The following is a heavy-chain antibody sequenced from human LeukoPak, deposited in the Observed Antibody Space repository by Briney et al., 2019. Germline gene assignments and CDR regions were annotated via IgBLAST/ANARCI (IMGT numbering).Heavy chain of an antibody. CDR1: GFTFSSYG. J-gene: IGHJ4*02. CDR2: ISGSGGST. CDR3: AKVPGVDYDFWSGYYYYFDY. D-gene: IGHD3-3*01. Sequence: PGGSLRLSCAASGFTFSSYGMSWVRQAPGNGLEWVSAISGSGGSTYYADSVKGQFTISRDNSKNTLYLQMNSLRAEDTAVYYCAKVPGVDYDFWSGYYYYFDYWGQGTLVTVSS. V-gene: IGHV3-23*01.